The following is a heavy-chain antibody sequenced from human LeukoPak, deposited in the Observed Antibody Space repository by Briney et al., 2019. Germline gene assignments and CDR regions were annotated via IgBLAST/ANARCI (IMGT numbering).Heavy chain of an antibody. CDR3: AGVRGGN. CDR2: INTYGTA. D-gene: IGHD3-16*01. Sequence: GGSLRLSCAASGFTFSDSWMYWVRQAPGKGLLWIANINTYGTATYADSVKGRFTISRDNAKNTLYLQIHSLRAEDTAVYYCAGVRGGNWGQGTLVTVSS. V-gene: IGHV3-74*03. CDR1: GFTFSDSW. J-gene: IGHJ4*02.